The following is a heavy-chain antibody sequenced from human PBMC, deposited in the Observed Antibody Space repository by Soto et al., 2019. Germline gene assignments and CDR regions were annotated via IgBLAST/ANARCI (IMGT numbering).Heavy chain of an antibody. D-gene: IGHD2-21*02. CDR1: GGTFSSYA. Sequence: QVQLVQSGAEVKKPGSSVKVSCKASGGTFSSYAISWVRQAPGQGLEWMGGIIPIFGTANYARKFQGRVTITADESTSTAYMELSSLRSEDTAVYYCGAVVTREVYYYYGMDVWGQGTTVTVSS. CDR2: IIPIFGTA. V-gene: IGHV1-69*01. CDR3: GAVVTREVYYYYGMDV. J-gene: IGHJ6*02.